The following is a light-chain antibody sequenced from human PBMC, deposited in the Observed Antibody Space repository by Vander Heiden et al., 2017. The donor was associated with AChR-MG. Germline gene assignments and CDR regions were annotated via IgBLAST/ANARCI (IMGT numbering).Light chain of an antibody. J-gene: IGLJ3*02. CDR1: NIASKT. CDR3: QVWDSSSDHWV. V-gene: IGLV3-21*02. Sequence: SSELTQPPSVSVAPGQTAKIPCRGNNIASKTVHWYQQKSGQAPVLVVYDDITRPSGIPERFSGSNSGNTATLTISRVEAGDEADYYCQVWDSSSDHWVFGGGTKLTVL. CDR2: DDI.